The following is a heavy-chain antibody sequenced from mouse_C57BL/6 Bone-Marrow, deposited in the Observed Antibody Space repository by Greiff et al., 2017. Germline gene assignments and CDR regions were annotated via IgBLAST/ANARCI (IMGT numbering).Heavy chain of an antibody. J-gene: IGHJ4*01. CDR2: IDPSDSYT. CDR1: GYTFTSYW. V-gene: IGHV1-59*01. CDR3: AREDDYDGYCAIDY. Sequence: QVQLQQPGAELVRPGTSVKLSCKASGYTFTSYWMHWVKQRPGQGLEWIGVIDPSDSYTNYNQQFKGKATLTVDTSSSTAYMQLSSLTSEDSAVYYCAREDDYDGYCAIDYWGKGTSVTVSS. D-gene: IGHD2-4*01.